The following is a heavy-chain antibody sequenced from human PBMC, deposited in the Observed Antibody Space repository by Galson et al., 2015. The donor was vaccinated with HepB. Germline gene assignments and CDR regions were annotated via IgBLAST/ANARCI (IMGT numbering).Heavy chain of an antibody. CDR3: ARDPPEDPYYYGMDV. D-gene: IGHD2-15*01. CDR2: ISSSSSTI. J-gene: IGHJ6*02. CDR1: GFTFSSYS. Sequence: SLRLSCAASGFTFSSYSMNWVRQAPGKGLEWVSYISSSSSTIYYADSVKGRFTISRDNAKNSLYLQMNSLRDEDTAVYYCARDPPEDPYYYGMDVWGQGTTVTVSS. V-gene: IGHV3-48*02.